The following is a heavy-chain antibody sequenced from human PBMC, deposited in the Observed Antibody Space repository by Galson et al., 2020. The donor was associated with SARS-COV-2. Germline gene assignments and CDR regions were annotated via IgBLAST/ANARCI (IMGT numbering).Heavy chain of an antibody. Sequence: ASVKVSCKASGYTFHAYSIHWVRQAPGQGLEWMGWVNPNSGVTKSAQGFQGRVTMARDTAATTVYMELSELTSNDTAVYYCARGDGYNYALGAYYYGMDVWGQGTAVSVSS. V-gene: IGHV1-2*02. CDR3: ARGDGYNYALGAYYYGMDV. J-gene: IGHJ6*02. D-gene: IGHD5-12*01. CDR2: VNPNSGVT. CDR1: GYTFHAYS.